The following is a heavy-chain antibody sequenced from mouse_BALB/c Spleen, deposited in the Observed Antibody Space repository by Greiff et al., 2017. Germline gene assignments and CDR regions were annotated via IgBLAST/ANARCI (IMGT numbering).Heavy chain of an antibody. CDR1: GFTFSSYG. V-gene: IGHV5-6*01. D-gene: IGHD2-12*01. CDR3: ARHYSPGGFAY. CDR2: ISSGGSYT. J-gene: IGHJ3*01. Sequence: DVHLVESGGDLVKPGGSLKLSCAASGFTFSSYGMSWVRQTPDKRLEWVATISSGGSYTYYPDSVKGRFTISRDNAKNTLYLQMSSLKSEDTAMYYCARHYSPGGFAYWGQGTLVTVSA.